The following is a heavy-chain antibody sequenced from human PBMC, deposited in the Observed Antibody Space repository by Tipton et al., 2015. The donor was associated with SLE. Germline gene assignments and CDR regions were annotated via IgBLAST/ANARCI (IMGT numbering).Heavy chain of an antibody. V-gene: IGHV4-39*01. CDR3: ARHDTNYGRNWFDP. D-gene: IGHD2-8*01. Sequence: TLSLTCTVSGGSISSSAYFWGWIRQPPGKGLEWIGSIYYSGTTYYSPSLSSRVTISVDTSKNHFSLKLSSVTAADTAVYYCARHDTNYGRNWFDPWGQGTLVTVSS. J-gene: IGHJ5*02. CDR2: IYYSGTT. CDR1: GGSISSSAYF.